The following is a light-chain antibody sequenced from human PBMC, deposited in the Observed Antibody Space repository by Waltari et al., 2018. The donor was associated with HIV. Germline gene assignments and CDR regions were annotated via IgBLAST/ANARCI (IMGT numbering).Light chain of an antibody. J-gene: IGKJ4*01. V-gene: IGKV3-11*01. Sequence: EIVLTQSPATLSLSPGERATLSCRASQSVGTYLAWYQQKPGQAPRPLIDDASMRATGIPARFSGSGSETDFTLTISSLEPEDFAVYYCQQLRNWLTFGGGTKVEIK. CDR3: QQLRNWLT. CDR1: QSVGTY. CDR2: DAS.